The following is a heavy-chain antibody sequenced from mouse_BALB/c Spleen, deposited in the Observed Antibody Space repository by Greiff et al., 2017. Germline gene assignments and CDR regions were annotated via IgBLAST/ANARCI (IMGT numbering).Heavy chain of an antibody. D-gene: IGHD1-2*01. J-gene: IGHJ2*01. V-gene: IGHV3-2*02. CDR2: ISYSGST. Sequence: EVQLQESGPGLVKPSQSLSLTCTVTGYSITSDYAWNWIRQFPGNKLEWMGYISYSGSTSYNPSLKSRISITRDTSKNQFFLQLNSVTTEDTATYYCARQGIYYGYDYWGQGTTLTVSS. CDR3: ARQGIYYGYDY. CDR1: GYSITSDYA.